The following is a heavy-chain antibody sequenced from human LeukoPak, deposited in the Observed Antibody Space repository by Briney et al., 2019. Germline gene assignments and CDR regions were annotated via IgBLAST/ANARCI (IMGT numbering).Heavy chain of an antibody. CDR2: ISYDGSNK. D-gene: IGHD5-18*01. Sequence: GGSLRLSCAASGFTFSSYGMHWVRQAPGKGLEWVAVISYDGSNKYYVDSVKGRFTISRDNSKNTLYLQMNSLRAEDTAVYYCAKETRGYSYGYPWGYYYYGMDVWGQGTTVTVSS. CDR3: AKETRGYSYGYPWGYYYYGMDV. CDR1: GFTFSSYG. V-gene: IGHV3-30*18. J-gene: IGHJ6*02.